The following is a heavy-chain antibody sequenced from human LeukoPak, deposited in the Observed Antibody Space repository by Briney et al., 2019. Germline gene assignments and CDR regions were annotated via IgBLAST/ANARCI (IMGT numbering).Heavy chain of an antibody. D-gene: IGHD3-10*01. CDR2: IYYSGST. J-gene: IGHJ4*02. CDR1: GGSISSSSYY. V-gene: IGHV4-39*01. CDR3: ARAHLDGSGSYYYYFDY. Sequence: PSETLSLTCTVSGGSISSSSYYWGWIRQPPGKGLEWIGSIYYSGSTYYNPSLKSRVTISVDTSKNQFSLKLSSVTAADTAVYYCARAHLDGSGSYYYYFDYWGQGTLVTVSS.